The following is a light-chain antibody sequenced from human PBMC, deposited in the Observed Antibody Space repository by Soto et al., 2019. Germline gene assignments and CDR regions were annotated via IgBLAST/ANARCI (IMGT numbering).Light chain of an antibody. CDR3: QQYNNWPPYT. Sequence: EIVMTQSPATLSVSPGERATLSCRASQSVSSTLAWYQQKPGQAPRLLLYGASTRSTGIPARFSGSGSGTDCTITISSLQSEDFAVYYCQQYNNWPPYTFGQGTKLEIK. CDR2: GAS. CDR1: QSVSST. J-gene: IGKJ2*01. V-gene: IGKV3-15*01.